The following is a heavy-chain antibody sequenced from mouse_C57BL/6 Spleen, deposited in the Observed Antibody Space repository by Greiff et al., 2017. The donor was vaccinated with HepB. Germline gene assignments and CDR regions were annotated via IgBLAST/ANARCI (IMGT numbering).Heavy chain of an antibody. J-gene: IGHJ2*01. Sequence: QVQLQQSGAELARPGASVKMSCKASGYTFTSYTMHWVKQRPGQGLEWIGYINPSSGYTKYNQKFKDKATLTADKSSSTAYMQLSSLTSEDSAVHYCARETTVVVDYWGQGTTLTVSS. CDR3: ARETTVVVDY. V-gene: IGHV1-4*01. CDR1: GYTFTSYT. D-gene: IGHD1-1*01. CDR2: INPSSGYT.